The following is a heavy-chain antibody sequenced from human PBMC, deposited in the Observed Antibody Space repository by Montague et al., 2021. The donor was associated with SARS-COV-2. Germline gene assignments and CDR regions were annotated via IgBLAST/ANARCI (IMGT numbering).Heavy chain of an antibody. CDR3: ARLYYYGPGRRMGYYYYGMDV. V-gene: IGHV3-33*01. CDR2: IWYDGSNK. J-gene: IGHJ6*02. D-gene: IGHD3-10*01. Sequence: SLRLSCAASGFTFSSYGMHWVRQAPGKGLEWVAVIWYDGSNKYYADSVKGRFTISRDNSKNTLYLQMNSLRAEDTAVYYCARLYYYGPGRRMGYYYYGMDVWGQGTTVTVSS. CDR1: GFTFSSYG.